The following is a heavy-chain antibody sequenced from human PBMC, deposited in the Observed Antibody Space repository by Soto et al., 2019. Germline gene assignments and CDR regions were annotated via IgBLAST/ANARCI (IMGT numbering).Heavy chain of an antibody. CDR3: ARTPDCTNGVCSAGFDY. J-gene: IGHJ4*02. CDR2: ISSSSSYT. D-gene: IGHD2-8*01. Sequence: PGGSLRLSCAASGFYFGPAYMIWMRQAPGKRLEWVSFISSSSSYTNYADSVKGRFTISRDNAKNSLYLQMNSLRAEDTAVYYCARTPDCTNGVCSAGFDYWGQGTLVTVSS. V-gene: IGHV3-11*06. CDR1: GFYFGPAY.